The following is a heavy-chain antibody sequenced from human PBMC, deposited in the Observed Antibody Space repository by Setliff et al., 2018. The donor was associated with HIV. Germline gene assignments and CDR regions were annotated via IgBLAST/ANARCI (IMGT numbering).Heavy chain of an antibody. CDR1: GGSISSSSYY. J-gene: IGHJ3*02. CDR3: ARAMKYSYGYVHDAFDI. D-gene: IGHD5-18*01. Sequence: SETLSLTCTVSGGSISSSSYYWGWLRQPPGKGLEWIGSIYYSGSTYYNPSLKSRVTISVDTSKNQFSLKLSSVTAADTAVYYCARAMKYSYGYVHDAFDIWGQGTMVTVS. CDR2: IYYSGST. V-gene: IGHV4-39*01.